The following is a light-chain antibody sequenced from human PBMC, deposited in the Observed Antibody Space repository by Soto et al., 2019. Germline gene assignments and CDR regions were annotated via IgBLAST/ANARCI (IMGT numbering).Light chain of an antibody. V-gene: IGKV3-20*01. CDR1: QSVTSNY. CDR2: DTS. CDR3: QQYGTSPQT. Sequence: ENVLTQSPGTLSLSPGERATLSCRASQSVTSNYLAWYQQKPGRAPGLLIYDTSTRASGVPDRFSGSGSGTEFTLTISRLEPEDFAVYYCQQYGTSPQTFGQGTKVDFK. J-gene: IGKJ1*01.